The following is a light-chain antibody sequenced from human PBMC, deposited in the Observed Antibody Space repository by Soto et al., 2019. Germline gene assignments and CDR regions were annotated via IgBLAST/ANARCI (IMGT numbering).Light chain of an antibody. Sequence: QSVLTQPAAVSGSTGQSITISCTGTGSDVGSYKYVSWYQLHPGKAPKLIIFEVSNRPSGVSDRFSGTKSGNTASLTISGLQAEDEADYYCSSYTSISSLGVFGTGTKVPS. CDR3: SSYTSISSLGV. CDR2: EVS. J-gene: IGLJ1*01. CDR1: GSDVGSYKY. V-gene: IGLV2-14*01.